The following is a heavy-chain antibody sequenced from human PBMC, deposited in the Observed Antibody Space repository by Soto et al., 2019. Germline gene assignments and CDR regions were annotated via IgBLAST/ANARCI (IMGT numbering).Heavy chain of an antibody. V-gene: IGHV1-2*04. CDR3: ARAGSVTTVVRDYYYYYMDV. CDR1: GYTLTGYY. Sequence: ASVKVSCKASGYTLTGYYMHWVRQAPGQGLEWMGWINPNSGGTNYAQKFQGWVTMTRDTSISTAYMELSRLRSDDTAVYYCARAGSVTTVVRDYYYYYMDVWGKGTTVTVSS. J-gene: IGHJ6*03. CDR2: INPNSGGT. D-gene: IGHD4-17*01.